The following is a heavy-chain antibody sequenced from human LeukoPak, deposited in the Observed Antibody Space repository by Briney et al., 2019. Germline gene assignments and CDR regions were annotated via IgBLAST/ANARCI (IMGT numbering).Heavy chain of an antibody. Sequence: SETLSLTCAVYGGSFSGYYWSWIRQPPGKGLEWIGEINHSGSTNYNPSLKSRVTISVDTSRNQFSLKLSSVTAADTAVYYCARGYYDSSGYYWRGYYFDYWGQGTLVTVSS. CDR2: INHSGST. CDR3: ARGYYDSSGYYWRGYYFDY. D-gene: IGHD3-22*01. CDR1: GGSFSGYY. V-gene: IGHV4-34*01. J-gene: IGHJ4*02.